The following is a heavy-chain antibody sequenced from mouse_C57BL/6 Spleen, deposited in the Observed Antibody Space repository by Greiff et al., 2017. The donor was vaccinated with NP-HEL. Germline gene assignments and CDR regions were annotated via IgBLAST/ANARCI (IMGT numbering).Heavy chain of an antibody. CDR1: GFTFSSYG. D-gene: IGHD1-1*01. J-gene: IGHJ4*01. CDR2: ISSGGSYT. V-gene: IGHV5-6*02. CDR3: ARRGVARDAMDY. Sequence: EVKLVESGGDLVKPGGSLKLSCAASGFTFSSYGMSWVRQTPDKRLEWVATISSGGSYTYYPDSVKGRFTISRDNAKNTLYLQMSSLKSEDTAMYYCARRGVARDAMDYWGQGTSVTVSS.